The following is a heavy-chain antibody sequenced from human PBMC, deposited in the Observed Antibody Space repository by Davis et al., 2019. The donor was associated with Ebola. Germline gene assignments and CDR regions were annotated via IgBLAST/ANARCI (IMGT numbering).Heavy chain of an antibody. CDR2: IRYDGSNK. J-gene: IGHJ5*02. CDR3: ARGGYDYIWGSYRPQART. V-gene: IGHV3-30*02. D-gene: IGHD3-16*02. CDR1: GFTFSSYG. Sequence: GESLKISCAASGFTFSSYGMHWVRQAPGKGLEWVAFIRYDGSNKYYADSVKGRFTISRDNSKNTLYLQMNSLRAEDTAVYYCARGGYDYIWGSYRPQARTWGQGTLVTVSS.